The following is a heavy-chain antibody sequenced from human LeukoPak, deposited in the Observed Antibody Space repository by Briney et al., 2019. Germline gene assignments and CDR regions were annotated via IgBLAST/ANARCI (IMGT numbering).Heavy chain of an antibody. CDR2: ISYDGSNK. D-gene: IGHD3-22*01. V-gene: IGHV3-30*18. CDR3: AKDPISPTRGIVVVGYLDY. Sequence: GGSLRLSCAASGFTFSSYGMHWVRQAPGKGLGWVAVISYDGSNKYSADSVKGRFTISRDNSKNTLYLQMNSLRAEDTAVYYCAKDPISPTRGIVVVGYLDYWGQGTLVTVSS. CDR1: GFTFSSYG. J-gene: IGHJ4*02.